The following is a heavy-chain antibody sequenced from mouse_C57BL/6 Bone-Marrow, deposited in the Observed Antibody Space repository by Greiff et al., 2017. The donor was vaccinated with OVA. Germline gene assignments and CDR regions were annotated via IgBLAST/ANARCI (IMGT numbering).Heavy chain of an antibody. CDR1: GFTFSSYG. J-gene: IGHJ2*01. CDR2: ISSGGSYT. V-gene: IGHV5-6*02. CDR3: ARDDGRSFDY. Sequence: EVKLVESGGDLVKPGGSLKLSCAASGFTFSSYGMSWVRQTPDKRLEWVATISSGGSYTYYPDSVKGRFTISRDNAKNTLYLQMSSLKSEDTAMYYCARDDGRSFDYWGQGTTLTVSS.